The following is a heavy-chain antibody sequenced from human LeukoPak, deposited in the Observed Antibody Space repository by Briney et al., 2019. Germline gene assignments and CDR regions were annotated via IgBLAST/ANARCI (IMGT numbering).Heavy chain of an antibody. CDR2: IIRDGTGT. CDR1: GFTLSSKV. J-gene: IGHJ3*02. CDR3: ARAVGYGAGSYGFDI. V-gene: IGHV3-74*01. D-gene: IGHD3-10*01. Sequence: GGSLRLTCAASGFTLSSKVMHWVRQAPGTGLVWVSRIIRDGTGTDYADSVKGRFTISRDIATNTLYLQMNSLRAEDTAVYYCARAVGYGAGSYGFDIWGQGTTVTVSS.